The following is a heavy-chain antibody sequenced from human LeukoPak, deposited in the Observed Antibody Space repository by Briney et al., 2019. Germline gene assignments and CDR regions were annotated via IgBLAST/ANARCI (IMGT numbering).Heavy chain of an antibody. Sequence: SETLSLTCAVYGGSFSDYFWSWIRQPPGKGLEWIGEIDHSGSTNYNPSLKSRVTISVDTSKSQFSLQLSSVTAADTAVHYCARGPVRGRGYGYYSYYMDVWGKGTTVTVSS. CDR2: IDHSGST. J-gene: IGHJ6*03. V-gene: IGHV4-34*01. CDR3: ARGPVRGRGYGYYSYYMDV. D-gene: IGHD5-12*01. CDR1: GGSFSDYF.